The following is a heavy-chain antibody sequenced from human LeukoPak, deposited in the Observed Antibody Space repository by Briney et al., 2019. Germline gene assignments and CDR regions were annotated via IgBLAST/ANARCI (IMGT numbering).Heavy chain of an antibody. V-gene: IGHV3-53*01. J-gene: IGHJ4*02. D-gene: IGHD2-2*02. Sequence: GGSLRLSCAASGFTVSGNYMSWVRQAPGKGLEWVSVIYSGGSTYYADSVKGRFTISRDNSKNTLYLQMNSLRAEDTAVYYCARDCSGTSCYSPGDYWGRGTLVTVSS. CDR2: IYSGGST. CDR1: GFTVSGNY. CDR3: ARDCSGTSCYSPGDY.